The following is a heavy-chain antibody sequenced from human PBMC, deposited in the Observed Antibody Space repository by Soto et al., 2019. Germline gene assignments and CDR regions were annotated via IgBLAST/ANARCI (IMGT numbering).Heavy chain of an antibody. J-gene: IGHJ4*02. V-gene: IGHV4-31*03. Sequence: QMQLQESGPGLVKPSETLSLTCTVSGGSLTSVIHYWTWIRQHPGKGLECIGFMHYSGNIYYNQSLKSRIDMSIDTSRNQFSLRLNAVTAADTAVYFCVRVGSILDTSGYYVDQWGRGILVAVSS. CDR2: MHYSGNI. CDR3: VRVGSILDTSGYYVDQ. CDR1: GGSLTSVIHY. D-gene: IGHD3-22*01.